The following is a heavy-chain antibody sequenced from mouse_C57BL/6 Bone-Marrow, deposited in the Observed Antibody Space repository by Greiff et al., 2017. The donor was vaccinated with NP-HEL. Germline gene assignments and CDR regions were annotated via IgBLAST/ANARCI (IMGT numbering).Heavy chain of an antibody. CDR1: GYTFTSYW. CDR3: ARGSY. J-gene: IGHJ2*01. CDR2: IDPSDSYT. Sequence: QVQLQQSGAELVIPGASVKLSCKASGYTFTSYWMHWVKQRPGQGLEWIGEIDPSDSYTNYNQKFKGKSTLTVDKSSSTAYMQLSSLTSEDSAVYYCARGSYWGQGTTLTVSS. V-gene: IGHV1-69*01.